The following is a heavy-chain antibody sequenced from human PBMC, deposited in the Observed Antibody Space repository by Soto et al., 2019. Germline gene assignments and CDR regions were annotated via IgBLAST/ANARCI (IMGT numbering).Heavy chain of an antibody. D-gene: IGHD3-3*01. CDR2: IYYSGST. Sequence: ASETLSLTCTVSGGSISSSSYYWGWIRQPPGKGLEWIGSIYYSGSTYYNPSLKSRVTISVDTSKNQFSLKLSSVTAADTAVYYCAIQPYYDFWSGYVPDDAFDIWGQGTMVTVSS. J-gene: IGHJ3*02. CDR1: GGSISSSSYY. CDR3: AIQPYYDFWSGYVPDDAFDI. V-gene: IGHV4-39*01.